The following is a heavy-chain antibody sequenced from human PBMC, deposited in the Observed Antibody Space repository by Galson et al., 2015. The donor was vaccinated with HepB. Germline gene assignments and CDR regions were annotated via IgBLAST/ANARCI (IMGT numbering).Heavy chain of an antibody. D-gene: IGHD3-16*02. CDR2: IYYSGST. CDR1: GGSISSGSYY. CDR3: ARGGDYVWGSYRYRPGFDY. J-gene: IGHJ4*02. Sequence: SETLSLTCTVSGGSISSGSYYWSWIRQPPGKGLEWIGYIYYSGSTNYNPSLKSRVTISVDTSKNQFSLKLSSVTAADTAVYYCARGGDYVWGSYRYRPGFDYWGQGTLVTVSS. V-gene: IGHV4-61*01.